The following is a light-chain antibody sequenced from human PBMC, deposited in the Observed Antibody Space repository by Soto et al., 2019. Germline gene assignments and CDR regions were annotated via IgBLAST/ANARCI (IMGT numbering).Light chain of an antibody. CDR2: AAS. Sequence: DIQMTQSPSSLSASVGDGVTITCRASQSISSYLNWYQQKPGKAPKLLIYAASSLQSGVPSRFGGSGSGTYFSFNISSLQPEDFATYYCQKYSNLITFGQGTRLEIK. CDR1: QSISSY. CDR3: QKYSNLIT. V-gene: IGKV1-39*01. J-gene: IGKJ5*01.